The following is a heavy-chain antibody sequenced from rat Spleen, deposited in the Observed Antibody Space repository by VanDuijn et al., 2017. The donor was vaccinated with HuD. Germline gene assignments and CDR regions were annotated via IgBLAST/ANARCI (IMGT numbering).Heavy chain of an antibody. CDR3: ARRPRYPWYFDY. D-gene: IGHD2-1*01. CDR2: ISTGGGNT. Sequence: EVQLVESGGGLVQPGRSLKLSCVASGFTFSDYGMAWVRQTPTKGLEWVASISTGGGNTYYRDSVKGRFTISRDNTKNTQYLQMDSLRSEDTATYYCARRPRYPWYFDYWGQGVMVTVSS. V-gene: IGHV5S14*01. CDR1: GFTFSDYG. J-gene: IGHJ2*01.